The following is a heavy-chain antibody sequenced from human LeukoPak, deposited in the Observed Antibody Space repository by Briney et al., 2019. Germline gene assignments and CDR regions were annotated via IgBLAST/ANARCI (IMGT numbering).Heavy chain of an antibody. V-gene: IGHV4-59*01. CDR2: IYYSGRT. Sequence: TSETLSLTCTVSGGSISTYYWNWILQPPRKGLEWIGYIYYSGRTNYNPSLKSRVSISIDTSKNQFSLKLSSVTAADTAFYYCARSDLYGDYPPGNYWGQGTLVAVSS. J-gene: IGHJ4*02. CDR3: ARSDLYGDYPPGNY. CDR1: GGSISTYY. D-gene: IGHD4-17*01.